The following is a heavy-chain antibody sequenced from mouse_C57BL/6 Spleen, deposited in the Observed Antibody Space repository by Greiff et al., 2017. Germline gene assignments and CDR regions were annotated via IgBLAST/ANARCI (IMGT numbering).Heavy chain of an antibody. V-gene: IGHV3-1*01. CDR2: ISYSGST. Sequence: EVQLVESGPGMVKPSQSLSLTCTVTGYSITSGYDWHWIRHFPGNKLEWMGYISYSGSTNYNPSLKSRISMTHDTSKNHFFLKLNSVTTEDTATYYCARGGYYVMDYWGQGTSVTVSS. CDR3: ARGGYYVMDY. J-gene: IGHJ4*01. CDR1: GYSITSGYD.